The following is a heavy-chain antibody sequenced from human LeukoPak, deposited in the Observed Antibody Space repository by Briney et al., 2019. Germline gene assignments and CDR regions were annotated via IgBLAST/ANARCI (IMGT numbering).Heavy chain of an antibody. CDR1: GFTFSSYA. D-gene: IGHD2-2*01. V-gene: IGHV3-30*04. J-gene: IGHJ4*02. CDR2: ISYDGSNK. Sequence: GRSLRLSCAASGFTFSSYAMHWVRQAPGKGLEWVAVISYDGSNKYYADSVKGRFTISRDNAKNSLYLQMNSLRAEDTAVYYCASRLGYCSSTSCYAGEMDYWGQGTLVTVSS. CDR3: ASRLGYCSSTSCYAGEMDY.